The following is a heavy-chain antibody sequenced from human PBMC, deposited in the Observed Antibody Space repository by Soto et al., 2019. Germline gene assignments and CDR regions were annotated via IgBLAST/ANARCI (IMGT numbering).Heavy chain of an antibody. D-gene: IGHD2-15*01. CDR3: ARSCSGGSCYNDY. Sequence: EVQLVESGGGLVQPGGSLRLSCAASGFTFSSYEMNWVRQAPGQGLEWVSYISSSGSTIYYADSVKGRFTISRDNAKNSLYLQMNSLRAEDTAVYYCARSCSGGSCYNDYWGQGTLVTVSS. J-gene: IGHJ4*02. CDR1: GFTFSSYE. V-gene: IGHV3-48*03. CDR2: ISSSGSTI.